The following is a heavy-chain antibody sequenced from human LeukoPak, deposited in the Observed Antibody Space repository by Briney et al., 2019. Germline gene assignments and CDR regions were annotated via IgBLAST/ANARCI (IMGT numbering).Heavy chain of an antibody. CDR2: IYYSGST. CDR3: ARILEWLFYVDY. V-gene: IGHV4-39*01. CDR1: GGSISSSSYY. Sequence: KSSETLSLTCTVSGGSISSSSYYWGWIRQPPGKGLEWIGSIYYSGSTYYNPSLKSRVTISVDTSKNQFSLKLSSVTAVDTAVYYCARILEWLFYVDYWGQGTLVTVSS. J-gene: IGHJ4*02. D-gene: IGHD3-3*01.